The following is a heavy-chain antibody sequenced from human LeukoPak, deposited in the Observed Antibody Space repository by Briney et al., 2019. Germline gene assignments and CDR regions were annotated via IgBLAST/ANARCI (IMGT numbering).Heavy chain of an antibody. CDR1: GGFVRTDF. Sequence: SETLSLTCSVSGGFVRTDFWSWIRQPPGKGLEWIGYASDSDSSKSNYNPSLKSRVTISVDTSKNQFSLKLSSVTAADTAVYYCAREVPWFGELKSYFDYWGQGTLVTVSS. V-gene: IGHV4-59*02. D-gene: IGHD3-10*01. CDR3: AREVPWFGELKSYFDY. J-gene: IGHJ4*02. CDR2: ASDSDSSKS.